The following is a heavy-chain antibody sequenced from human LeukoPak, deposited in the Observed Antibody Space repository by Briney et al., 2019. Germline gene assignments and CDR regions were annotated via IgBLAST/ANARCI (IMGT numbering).Heavy chain of an antibody. Sequence: GGSLRLSCAASGFTFSSYSMNWVRQAPGKGLEWVSSISSSSSYIYYADSVKGRFIISRDDSKSIAYLEMKSLKTEDTAVYYCTRATHYDFWSAYSDYWGQGTLVTVSS. CDR3: TRATHYDFWSAYSDY. J-gene: IGHJ4*02. D-gene: IGHD3-3*01. V-gene: IGHV3-21*03. CDR2: ISSSSSYI. CDR1: GFTFSSYS.